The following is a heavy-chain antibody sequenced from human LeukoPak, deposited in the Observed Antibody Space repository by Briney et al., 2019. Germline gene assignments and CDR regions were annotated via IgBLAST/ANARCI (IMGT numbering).Heavy chain of an antibody. Sequence: GGSLRLSCAASGFTFSSYAMSWVRQAPGKGLEWVSAISGSGGSTYYADSVKGRFTISRDNSKNTLYLQMNSLRAEDTAVYYCARNPLHRTMVRGVQFDYWGQGTLVTVSS. V-gene: IGHV3-23*01. D-gene: IGHD3-10*01. CDR3: ARNPLHRTMVRGVQFDY. J-gene: IGHJ4*02. CDR2: ISGSGGST. CDR1: GFTFSSYA.